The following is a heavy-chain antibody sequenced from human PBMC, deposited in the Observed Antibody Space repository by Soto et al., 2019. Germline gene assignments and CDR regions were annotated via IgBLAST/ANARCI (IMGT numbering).Heavy chain of an antibody. V-gene: IGHV3-7*01. CDR3: ARVRTTFKYCFDY. CDR2: IKQDGSEK. J-gene: IGHJ4*02. Sequence: EVQLVESGGGLVQPGGSLRLSCAASGFTFSSYCMSWVRQAPGKGLEWVANIKQDGSEKYYVDSVKGRFTISRDNAKNSLYLQMNSLRAEDTAVYYCARVRTTFKYCFDYWGQGTLVTVSS. CDR1: GFTFSSYC. D-gene: IGHD1-1*01.